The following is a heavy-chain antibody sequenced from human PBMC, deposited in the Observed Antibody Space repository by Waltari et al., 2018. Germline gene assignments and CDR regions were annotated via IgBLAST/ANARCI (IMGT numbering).Heavy chain of an antibody. V-gene: IGHV1-18*01. D-gene: IGHD4-17*01. Sequence: QVQLVQSGAEVKKPGASVKFSCKASGYPFTSYGISGVRQAPGQGLEWMGWISAYNGNTNYAQKLQGRVTMTTDTSTSTAYMELRSLRSDDTAVYYCARGSRSYGDYPDDAFDIWGQGTMVTVSS. CDR2: ISAYNGNT. CDR3: ARGSRSYGDYPDDAFDI. CDR1: GYPFTSYG. J-gene: IGHJ3*02.